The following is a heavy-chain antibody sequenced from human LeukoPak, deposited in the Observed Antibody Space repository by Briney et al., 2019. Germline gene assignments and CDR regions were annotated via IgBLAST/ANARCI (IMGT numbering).Heavy chain of an antibody. J-gene: IGHJ6*02. CDR1: GGTFSSYA. Sequence: ASVKVSCKASGGTFSSYAISWVRQAPGQGLEWMGGIIPIFGTANYAQKFQGRVTITADESTSTAYMELSSLRSEDTAVYYCARWYCGGGSCYSYYYGMDVWGQGTTVTVSS. D-gene: IGHD2-15*01. V-gene: IGHV1-69*13. CDR3: ARWYCGGGSCYSYYYGMDV. CDR2: IIPIFGTA.